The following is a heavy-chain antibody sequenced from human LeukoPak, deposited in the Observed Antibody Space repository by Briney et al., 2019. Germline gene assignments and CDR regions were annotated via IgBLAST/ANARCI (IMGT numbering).Heavy chain of an antibody. CDR1: GGTFSSYA. J-gene: IGHJ4*02. CDR2: IIPIFGTA. D-gene: IGHD6-19*01. V-gene: IGHV1-69*05. Sequence: SVKVSCKASGGTFSSYAISWVRQAPGQGLEWMGRIIPIFGTANYAQKFQGRVTITTDESTSTAYMELSSLRSEDTAVYYCASIIAVAGTGDFDYWGQGTLVTVSS. CDR3: ASIIAVAGTGDFDY.